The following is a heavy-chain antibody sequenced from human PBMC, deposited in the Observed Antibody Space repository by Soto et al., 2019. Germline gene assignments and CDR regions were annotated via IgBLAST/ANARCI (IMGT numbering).Heavy chain of an antibody. J-gene: IGHJ4*02. CDR3: AREGGIVGATAADY. CDR1: GGSISSGGYY. Sequence: QVQLQESGPGLVKPSQTLSLTCTVSGGSISSGGYYWSWIRQHPGKGLEWIGYIYYSGSTYYNPSRKSRVTISVETSKNQFSLKLSSVTAADTAVYYCAREGGIVGATAADYWGQGTLVTVSS. D-gene: IGHD1-26*01. CDR2: IYYSGST. V-gene: IGHV4-31*03.